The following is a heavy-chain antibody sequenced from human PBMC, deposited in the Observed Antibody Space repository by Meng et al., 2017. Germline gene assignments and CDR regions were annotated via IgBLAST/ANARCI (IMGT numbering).Heavy chain of an antibody. Sequence: SVKVSCKASGGTFSSYAISWVRQAPGQGLEWMGGIIPIFGTANYAQKFQGRVTITTDESTSTAYMELSSLRSEDTAVYYCARNSRRLAYRGGDCQLQYYFDYWGQGTLVTVSS. D-gene: IGHD2-21*02. CDR3: ARNSRRLAYRGGDCQLQYYFDY. CDR2: IIPIFGTA. J-gene: IGHJ4*02. CDR1: GGTFSSYA. V-gene: IGHV1-69*05.